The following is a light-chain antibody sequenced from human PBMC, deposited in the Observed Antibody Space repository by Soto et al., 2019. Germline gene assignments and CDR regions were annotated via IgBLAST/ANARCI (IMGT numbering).Light chain of an antibody. V-gene: IGKV3-20*01. CDR3: QQDGGSPQGT. Sequence: EIVLTQSPGTLSLSPGERATLSCRAGQTVSGTFIAWYQQRPGQPPRLLIYGASNRATGIPDRFTGSGSGTEFTLTISRLEPEDFAVYYCQQDGGSPQGTFGQGTKVEIK. J-gene: IGKJ1*01. CDR1: QTVSGTF. CDR2: GAS.